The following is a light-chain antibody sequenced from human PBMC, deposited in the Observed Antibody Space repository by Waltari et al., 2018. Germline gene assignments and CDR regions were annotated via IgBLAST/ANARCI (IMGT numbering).Light chain of an antibody. Sequence: DIQMTQSPSSLSAPVGDRVTITCRASQGIRNYLAWYQQKPGKVPKLLIYAASTLQSGVPSRFSGSGSGTDFTLTISSLQPEDVATYYCQKYNSALFTFGPGTKVDIK. CDR2: AAS. CDR1: QGIRNY. J-gene: IGKJ3*01. V-gene: IGKV1-27*01. CDR3: QKYNSALFT.